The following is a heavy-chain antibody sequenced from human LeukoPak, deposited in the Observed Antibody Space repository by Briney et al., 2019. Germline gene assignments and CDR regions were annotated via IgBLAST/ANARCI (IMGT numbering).Heavy chain of an antibody. V-gene: IGHV3-48*04. D-gene: IGHD2-15*01. J-gene: IGHJ3*02. CDR2: ISSSSSTI. CDR1: GFTFSSYS. CDR3: ATYCSGGSCYAGAFDI. Sequence: GGSLRLSCAASGFTFSSYSMNWVRQAPGKGLEWVPYISSSSSTIYYADSVKGRFTISRDNAKNSLYLQMNSLRAEDTAVYYCATYCSGGSCYAGAFDIWGQGTMVTVSS.